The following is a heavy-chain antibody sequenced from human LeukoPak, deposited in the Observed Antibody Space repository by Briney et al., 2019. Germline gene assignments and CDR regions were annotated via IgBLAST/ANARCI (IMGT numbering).Heavy chain of an antibody. Sequence: GESLRISCKGSGYSFSNYWIGWVRQMPGKGLEWMGIIYPGDSDTRYSPSFQGQVTISADKSISTAYLQWSSLKASDTAMYYCARLVGARRPHYFDYWGQGTLVTVSS. D-gene: IGHD1-26*01. V-gene: IGHV5-51*01. J-gene: IGHJ4*02. CDR3: ARLVGARRPHYFDY. CDR2: IYPGDSDT. CDR1: GYSFSNYW.